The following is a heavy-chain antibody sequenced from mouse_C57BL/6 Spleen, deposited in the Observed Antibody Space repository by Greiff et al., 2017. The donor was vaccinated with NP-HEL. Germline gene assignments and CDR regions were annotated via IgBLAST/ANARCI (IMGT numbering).Heavy chain of an antibody. CDR2: INYDGSST. Sequence: EVKVVESEGGLVQPGSSMKLSCTASGFTFSDYYMAWVRQVPEKGLEWVANINYDGSSTYYLDSLKSRFIISRDNAKNILYLQMSSLKSEDTATYYCARGGDGYEGFDYWGQGTTLPVSS. J-gene: IGHJ2*01. CDR3: ARGGDGYEGFDY. D-gene: IGHD2-2*01. V-gene: IGHV5-16*01. CDR1: GFTFSDYY.